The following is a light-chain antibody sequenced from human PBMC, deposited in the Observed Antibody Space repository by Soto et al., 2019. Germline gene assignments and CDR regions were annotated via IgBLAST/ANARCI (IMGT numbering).Light chain of an antibody. V-gene: IGKV3-11*01. CDR3: QQRSSWPFLWT. CDR2: DTF. CDR1: QSVGSS. J-gene: IGKJ4*01. Sequence: VLTQSPGTLSSSPGERATLSCRASQSVGSSLAWYQQKPGQAPRLLIYDTFNRATGIPARFSGSGSGTDFTLTISSLEPEDFAVYYCQQRSSWPFLWTFGGGTKVEIK.